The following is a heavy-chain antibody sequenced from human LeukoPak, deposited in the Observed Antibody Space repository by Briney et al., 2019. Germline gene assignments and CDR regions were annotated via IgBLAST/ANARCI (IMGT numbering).Heavy chain of an antibody. CDR1: GGSISSGSYY. Sequence: SETLSLXCTVSGGSISSGSYYWGWIRQPPGKGLEWIGSIYYSGITYYNPSLKSRVTISVDTSKNQFSLKLRSVTAADTAVYYCARHVSFGTYYFDSWGQGTPFTVSS. D-gene: IGHD3-16*01. CDR2: IYYSGIT. J-gene: IGHJ4*02. CDR3: ARHVSFGTYYFDS. V-gene: IGHV4-39*01.